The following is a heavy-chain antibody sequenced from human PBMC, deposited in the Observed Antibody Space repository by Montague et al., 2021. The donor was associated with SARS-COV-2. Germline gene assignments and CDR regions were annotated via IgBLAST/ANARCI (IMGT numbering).Heavy chain of an antibody. CDR3: ASSYYYGSGTYDYNYYMDV. D-gene: IGHD3-10*01. V-gene: IGHV4-39*01. J-gene: IGHJ6*03. CDR2: ISYSGRT. Sequence: SETLSLTCTVSGGSVSSSPYYWGWIRQPPGRGLEWVGSISYSGRTYFSPSLKSRLTISVDSSENQFSLRLSSVTAADTAVYYCASSYYYGSGTYDYNYYMDVWGEGPTVTVSS. CDR1: GGSVSSSPYY.